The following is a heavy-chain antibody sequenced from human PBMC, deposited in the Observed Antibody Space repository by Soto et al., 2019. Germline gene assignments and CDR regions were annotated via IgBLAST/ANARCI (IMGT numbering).Heavy chain of an antibody. CDR3: ARHKDHYDSSGYYYVSVNAFDI. J-gene: IGHJ3*02. CDR1: GGSISSSY. Sequence: QVQLQESGPGLVKPSETLSLTCTVSGGSISSSYWSWIRQPPGKGLDWIGYIYYSGSTNYNPSLKSRVTISVNTSKNQFSLKLSSVTAADTAVYYCARHKDHYDSSGYYYVSVNAFDIWGQGTMVTVSS. V-gene: IGHV4-59*08. CDR2: IYYSGST. D-gene: IGHD3-22*01.